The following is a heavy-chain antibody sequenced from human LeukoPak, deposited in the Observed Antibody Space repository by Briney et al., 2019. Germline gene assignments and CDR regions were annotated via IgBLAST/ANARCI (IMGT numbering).Heavy chain of an antibody. CDR2: ITVNGGTT. CDR1: GLSIGNYA. D-gene: IGHD2-8*01. V-gene: IGHV3-23*01. CDR3: AKDPNGDYIGAFDR. Sequence: PGGSLRLSCVGCGLSIGNYAMTWVRQAPGKGLEWVSSITVNGGTTKYADSVRGRFTVSRDNSRNTVFLQMDSLRAEDTAVYYCAKDPNGDYIGAFDRWGQGTMVTVSS. J-gene: IGHJ3*02.